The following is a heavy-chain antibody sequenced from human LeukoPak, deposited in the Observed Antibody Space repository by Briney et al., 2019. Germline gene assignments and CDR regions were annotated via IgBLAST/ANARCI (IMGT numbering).Heavy chain of an antibody. CDR3: ARQRLGELSLTDFDI. Sequence: PSETLSLTCTVSGGSISSNYWNWIRQPPGKGLEWIGYIYSSGSTNYNLSLKSRVTMSVDTSKNQFSLKLMSVTAADTAVYYCARQRLGELSLTDFDIWGRGTMVTVSS. D-gene: IGHD3-16*02. J-gene: IGHJ3*02. CDR2: IYSSGST. CDR1: GGSISSNY. V-gene: IGHV4-4*09.